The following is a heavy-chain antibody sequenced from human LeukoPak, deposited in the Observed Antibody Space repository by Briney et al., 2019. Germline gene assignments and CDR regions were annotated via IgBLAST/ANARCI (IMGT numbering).Heavy chain of an antibody. Sequence: PGGSLRLSCVASGFSISTFWMTWVRQAPGKGLEWVANIRADESRLYYVDSVQGRFTISRDNAKNSLYLQMNNLRAEDTSVYYCARDFSPDYDFWSTHYYYMDVWGKGTTVTVSS. V-gene: IGHV3-7*01. CDR2: IRADESRL. CDR1: GFSISTFW. CDR3: ARDFSPDYDFWSTHYYYMDV. D-gene: IGHD3-3*01. J-gene: IGHJ6*03.